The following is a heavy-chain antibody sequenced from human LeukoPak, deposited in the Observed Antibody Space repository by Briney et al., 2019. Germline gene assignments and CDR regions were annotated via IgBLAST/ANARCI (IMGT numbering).Heavy chain of an antibody. V-gene: IGHV1-2*02. CDR2: INPNSGGT. D-gene: IGHD1-26*01. CDR1: GFTFSGHY. Sequence: ASVKVSCKASGFTFSGHYIHWVRQAPGQGLEWMGWINPNSGGTNSAQKFQGRVTMTRDTSISTAYMELSRLRSDDTAVYYCARGADWEPYYFDYWGQGTLVTVSS. J-gene: IGHJ4*02. CDR3: ARGADWEPYYFDY.